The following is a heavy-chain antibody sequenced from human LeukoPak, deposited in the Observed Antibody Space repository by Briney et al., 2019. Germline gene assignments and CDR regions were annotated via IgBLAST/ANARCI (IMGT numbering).Heavy chain of an antibody. Sequence: GASVKVSCKASGYTFTGYYMHWVRQAPGQGLEWMGWINPNSGGTNYAQKFQGWVTMTRDTSISTAYMELSRLRSDDTAVYYCARVEEGCSSTSCLNWFDPWGQGTLVTVSS. D-gene: IGHD2-2*01. CDR1: GYTFTGYY. J-gene: IGHJ5*02. CDR2: INPNSGGT. CDR3: ARVEEGCSSTSCLNWFDP. V-gene: IGHV1-2*04.